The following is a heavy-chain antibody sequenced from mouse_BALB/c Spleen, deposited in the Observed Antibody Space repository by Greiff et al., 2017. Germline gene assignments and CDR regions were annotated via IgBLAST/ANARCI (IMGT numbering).Heavy chain of an antibody. CDR2: IYPGNVNT. Sequence: QVQLKESGPELVKPGASVRISCKASGYTFTSYYIHWVKQRPGQGLEWIGWIYPGNVNTKYNEKFKGKATLTADKSSSTAYMQLSSLTSEDSAVYFCARSLTGGPWFAYWGQGTLVTVSA. V-gene: IGHV1S56*01. CDR3: ARSLTGGPWFAY. D-gene: IGHD4-1*01. J-gene: IGHJ3*01. CDR1: GYTFTSYY.